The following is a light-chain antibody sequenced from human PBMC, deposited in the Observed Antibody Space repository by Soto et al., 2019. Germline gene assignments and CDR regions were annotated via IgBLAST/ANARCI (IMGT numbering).Light chain of an antibody. CDR1: NIGSKS. J-gene: IGLJ1*01. V-gene: IGLV3-21*04. CDR2: YNT. Sequence: SYELTQPPSVSVAPGKTARFTCGGNNIGSKSVHWYQQKPGQAPVLVIYYNTDRPSGIPERFSGSNSGNTATLTISRVEAGDEADYYCQVWDSSSDSYVFGTGTKLTVL. CDR3: QVWDSSSDSYV.